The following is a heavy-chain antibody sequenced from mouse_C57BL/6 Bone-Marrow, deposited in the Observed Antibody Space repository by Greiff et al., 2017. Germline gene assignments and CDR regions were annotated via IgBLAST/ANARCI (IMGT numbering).Heavy chain of an antibody. D-gene: IGHD2-5*01. CDR3: DSNFLYWYFDV. CDR2: IDPEDGET. CDR1: GFNIKDYY. Sequence: EVQRVESGAELVKPGASVKLSCTASGFNIKDYYMHWVKQRTEQGLEWIGRIDPEDGETKYAPKFQGKATITADTSSNTASLQLSSLTSQDTSVYYFDSNFLYWYFDVSPSSTTVPVSS. J-gene: IGHJ1*01. V-gene: IGHV14-2*01.